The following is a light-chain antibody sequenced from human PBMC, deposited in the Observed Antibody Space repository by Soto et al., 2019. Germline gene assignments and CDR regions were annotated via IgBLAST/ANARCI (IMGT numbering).Light chain of an antibody. Sequence: QSALTQPASVSGSPGQSITISCTGTSSDVGGYNYVSWYQQHPGKAPKLMIYEVSNRPSGVSNRFSGSKSGNTASLTVSGLQAEDEADYYCSSYAGSNTLVFGTGTKVTVL. CDR1: SSDVGGYNY. J-gene: IGLJ1*01. CDR3: SSYAGSNTLV. CDR2: EVS. V-gene: IGLV2-14*01.